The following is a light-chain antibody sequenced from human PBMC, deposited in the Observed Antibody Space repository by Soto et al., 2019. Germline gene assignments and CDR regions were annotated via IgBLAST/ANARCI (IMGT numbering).Light chain of an antibody. CDR3: QQYNNWPPYT. Sequence: EIVMTQSPATLSVSPGERATLSCRASQSVSSNFAWYQQKPRQAPRLLIYGASTRATAIPARFSGSGSGTEVTLTISSLQSEDFSVYYCQQYNNWPPYTFGQGTKLEIK. J-gene: IGKJ2*01. V-gene: IGKV3-15*01. CDR1: QSVSSN. CDR2: GAS.